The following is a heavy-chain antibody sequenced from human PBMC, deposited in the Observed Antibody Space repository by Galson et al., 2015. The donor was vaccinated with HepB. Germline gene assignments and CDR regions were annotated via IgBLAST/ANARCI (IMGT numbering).Heavy chain of an antibody. Sequence: SLRLSCAASGFTFSSYTMHWVRQAPGKGLEWVAVISYDGSNKYYADSVKGRFTVSRDNSKNTLYLQMNSLRAEDTAVYYCARDRPRIAEAGNWGVILSGRDNWFDPWGQGTLVTVSS. CDR3: ARDRPRIAEAGNWGVILSGRDNWFDP. J-gene: IGHJ5*02. CDR1: GFTFSSYT. V-gene: IGHV3-30-3*01. D-gene: IGHD6-13*01. CDR2: ISYDGSNK.